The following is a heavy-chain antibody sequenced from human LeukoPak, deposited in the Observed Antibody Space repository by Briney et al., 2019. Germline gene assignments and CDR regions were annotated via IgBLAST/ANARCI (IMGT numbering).Heavy chain of an antibody. J-gene: IGHJ3*02. D-gene: IGHD4-17*01. Sequence: PSETLSLTCAVYGGSFSGYYWSWICQPPGKGLEWIGEINHSGSTNSNPSLKRRLTISVDTSKNPLSRTLSPVTAAVTAVYYCERDHYGDLTHDAFDIWGQGTMVTVSS. V-gene: IGHV4-34*01. CDR2: INHSGST. CDR1: GGSFSGYY. CDR3: ERDHYGDLTHDAFDI.